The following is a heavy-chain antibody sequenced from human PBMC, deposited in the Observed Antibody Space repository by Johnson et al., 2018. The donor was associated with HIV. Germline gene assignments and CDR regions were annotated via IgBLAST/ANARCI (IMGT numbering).Heavy chain of an antibody. D-gene: IGHD3-3*01. CDR3: AKLTIFGVVLPNEGDAFDI. V-gene: IGHV3-66*03. J-gene: IGHJ3*02. Sequence: VQLVESGGGLIQPGGSLRLSCAASDFTVSGNYMSWVRQSPGKGLEWVSLIHSGGTTFYADSVKGRFTISRDNSKNTLYLQMNSLRAEDTAVYYCAKLTIFGVVLPNEGDAFDIWGQGTMVTVSS. CDR2: IHSGGTT. CDR1: DFTVSGNY.